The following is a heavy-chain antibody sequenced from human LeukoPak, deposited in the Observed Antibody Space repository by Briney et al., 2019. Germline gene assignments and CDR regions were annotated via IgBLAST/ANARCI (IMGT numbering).Heavy chain of an antibody. V-gene: IGHV4-59*08. CDR2: IYYSGRT. Sequence: SETLSLTCTVSGGSISTYYWSWSRQPPGKGLEWIGYIYYSGRTNNNPSLTSRVTISVDTSKNQFSLKLSSVTAADTAVYYCARRQYYYDSSGYFAFDVWGQGTMVTVSS. J-gene: IGHJ3*01. D-gene: IGHD3-22*01. CDR3: ARRQYYYDSSGYFAFDV. CDR1: GGSISTYY.